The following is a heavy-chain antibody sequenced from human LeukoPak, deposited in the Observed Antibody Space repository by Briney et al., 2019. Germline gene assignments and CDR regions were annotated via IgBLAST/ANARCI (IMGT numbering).Heavy chain of an antibody. Sequence: PGGSPRLSCVVSGFTFSNYWMDWVRQAPGKGLVWVALIGKDGRETNYAGSVKGRFTISRDNAKNSLYLQMNNLRVEDTAVYYCATRGDLSWFGALRHWSQGTVVTVSS. CDR2: IGKDGRET. CDR3: ATRGDLSWFGALRH. J-gene: IGHJ4*02. V-gene: IGHV3-7*01. D-gene: IGHD3-16*02. CDR1: GFTFSNYW.